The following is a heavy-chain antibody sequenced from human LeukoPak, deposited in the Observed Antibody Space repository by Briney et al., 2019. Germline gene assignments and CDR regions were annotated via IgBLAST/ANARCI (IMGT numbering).Heavy chain of an antibody. D-gene: IGHD5-12*01. Sequence: SETLSLTCAVYGGSSIGYYWTWLRQPPGKGLEWIGEINHSGGTNYNPSLKSRVTISVDTSKNQFSLKLSSVTAADTAVYYCANIARGGHWFHRWGGGTVVSVSS. CDR3: ANIARGGHWFHR. J-gene: IGHJ5*02. CDR1: GGSSIGYY. V-gene: IGHV4-34*01. CDR2: INHSGGT.